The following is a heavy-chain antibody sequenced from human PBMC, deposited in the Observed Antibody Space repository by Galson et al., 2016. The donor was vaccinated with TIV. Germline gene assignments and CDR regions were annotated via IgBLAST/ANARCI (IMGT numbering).Heavy chain of an antibody. CDR3: AKAGRGNAYPNYFDY. CDR1: GFSVSYNH. J-gene: IGHJ4*02. CDR2: LYSSDST. Sequence: SLRLSCAASGFSVSYNHMIWVRQAPGKGLEWVSLLYSSDSTYYTDSVKGRFTISRDNSKNTIYFQMNSLSGEDTAMYYCAKAGRGNAYPNYFDYWGQGILVTVSS. D-gene: IGHD2-2*01. V-gene: IGHV3-53*01.